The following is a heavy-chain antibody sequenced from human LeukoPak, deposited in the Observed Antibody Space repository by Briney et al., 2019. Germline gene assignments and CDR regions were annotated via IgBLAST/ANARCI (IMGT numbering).Heavy chain of an antibody. Sequence: GGSLRLSCAASGFTFSSYSMNWVRQAPGKRLEWVSYISSSSSTIYYADSVKGRFTISRDNGKNSLYLQMNSLRAEDTAVHYCASQLGDASDIWGQGTMVTVSS. D-gene: IGHD6-13*01. V-gene: IGHV3-48*01. CDR3: ASQLGDASDI. CDR2: ISSSSSTI. J-gene: IGHJ3*02. CDR1: GFTFSSYS.